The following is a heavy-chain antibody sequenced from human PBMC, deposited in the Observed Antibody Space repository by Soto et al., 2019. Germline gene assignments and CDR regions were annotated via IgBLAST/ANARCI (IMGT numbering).Heavy chain of an antibody. CDR2: IYYSGST. Sequence: PSETLSLTCTVSGGSISSYYWSWIRQPPGKGLEWIGYIYYSGSTNYNPSLKSRVTISVDTSKNQFSLKLSSVTAADTAVYYCARGSTIFGVVSNWFDPWGQGTLVTVSS. CDR3: ARGSTIFGVVSNWFDP. V-gene: IGHV4-59*08. J-gene: IGHJ5*02. D-gene: IGHD3-3*01. CDR1: GGSISSYY.